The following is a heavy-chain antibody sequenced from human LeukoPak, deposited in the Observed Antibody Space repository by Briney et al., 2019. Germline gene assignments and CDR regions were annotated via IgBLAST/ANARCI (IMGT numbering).Heavy chain of an antibody. CDR2: INPSGGST. D-gene: IGHD6-13*01. J-gene: IGHJ4*02. V-gene: IGHV1-46*03. CDR1: GYTFTSYY. Sequence: GASVKVSCKASGYTFTSYYMHWVRQAHGQGLEWMGIINPSGGSTSYAQKFQGRVTMTRDTSTTTVYMELSSLRSEDTAVYYCAKNGGSSWYDYWGPGTLVTVSS. CDR3: AKNGGSSWYDY.